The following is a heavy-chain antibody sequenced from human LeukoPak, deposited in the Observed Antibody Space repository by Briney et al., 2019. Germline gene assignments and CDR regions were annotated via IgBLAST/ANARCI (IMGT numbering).Heavy chain of an antibody. CDR1: GGSISSYY. Sequence: SETLSLTCTVSGGSISSYYWSWIRQPPGKGLEWIGYIYYSGSTNYNPSLKSRVTMSLDTSKNQFSLKLSSVTAADTAVYYCTRTSASTAIDYWGPGTLVTVSS. V-gene: IGHV4-59*01. CDR2: IYYSGST. CDR3: TRTSASTAIDY. D-gene: IGHD4-17*01. J-gene: IGHJ4*02.